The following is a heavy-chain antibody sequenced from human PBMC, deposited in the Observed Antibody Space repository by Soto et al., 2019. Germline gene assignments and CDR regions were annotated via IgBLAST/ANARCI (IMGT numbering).Heavy chain of an antibody. J-gene: IGHJ4*02. V-gene: IGHV3-33*01. Sequence: GGSLRLSCAASGFTFSSYGMHWVRQAPGKGLEWVAVIWYDGSNKYYADSVKGRFTISRDNSKNTLYLQMNSLRAEDTAVYYCARDQYRIAAADTVDYWGQGTLVTVSS. D-gene: IGHD6-13*01. CDR3: ARDQYRIAAADTVDY. CDR1: GFTFSSYG. CDR2: IWYDGSNK.